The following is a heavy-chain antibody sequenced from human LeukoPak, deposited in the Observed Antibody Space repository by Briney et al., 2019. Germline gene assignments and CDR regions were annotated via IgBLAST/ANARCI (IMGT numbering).Heavy chain of an antibody. Sequence: GGSLRLSCAASGFTFSSYSMNWVRQAPGKGLEWVSSISSSSSYIYYADSVKDRFTISRDNAKNSLYLQMNRLRAEDTAVYYCARVHCSGGGCYQRNDGLEIWGQGTVVTVSS. CDR3: ARVHCSGGGCYQRNDGLEI. D-gene: IGHD2-15*01. J-gene: IGHJ3*02. V-gene: IGHV3-21*01. CDR2: ISSSSSYI. CDR1: GFTFSSYS.